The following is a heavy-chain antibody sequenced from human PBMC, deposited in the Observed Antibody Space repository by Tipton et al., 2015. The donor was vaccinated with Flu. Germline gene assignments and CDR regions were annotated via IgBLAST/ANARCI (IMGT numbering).Heavy chain of an antibody. D-gene: IGHD3-10*02. Sequence: GLVKPSETLSLTCVVSGYSISSTNYFCAWIRQPPGKRLELIGSIYPSGTPYYNPSLKSRVTISVDTTKSQFSLKLRSVTAADTAVYYCARLSYYDVDLKNFYFDYWGQGALVTVSS. CDR1: GYSISSTNYF. CDR3: ARLSYYDVDLKNFYFDY. V-gene: IGHV4-39*01. J-gene: IGHJ4*02. CDR2: IYPSGTP.